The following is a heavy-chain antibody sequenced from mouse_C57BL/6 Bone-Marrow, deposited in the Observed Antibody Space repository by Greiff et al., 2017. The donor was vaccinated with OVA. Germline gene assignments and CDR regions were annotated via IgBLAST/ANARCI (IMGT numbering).Heavy chain of an antibody. CDR3: ASWSNDGYYKGY. Sequence: EVQLQQSGPELVKPGASVKISCKASGYTFTDYYMNWVKQSHGKSLEWIGDINPNNGGTSYNQKFKGKATLTVDKSSSTAYMELRSLTSEDSAVYYCASWSNDGYYKGYWGQGTTLTVSS. J-gene: IGHJ2*01. V-gene: IGHV1-26*01. CDR1: GYTFTDYY. D-gene: IGHD2-3*01. CDR2: INPNNGGT.